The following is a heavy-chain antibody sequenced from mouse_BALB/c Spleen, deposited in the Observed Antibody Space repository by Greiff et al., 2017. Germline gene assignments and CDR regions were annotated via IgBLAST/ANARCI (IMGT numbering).Heavy chain of an antibody. CDR1: GYSITSDYA. V-gene: IGHV3-2*02. Sequence: EVQLVESGPGLVKPSQSLSLTCTVTGYSITSDYAWNWIRQFPGNKLEWMGYISYSGSTSYNPSLKSRISITRDTSKNQFFLQLNSVTTEDTATYYCARSGDGYYPYFDYWGQGTTLTVSA. CDR2: ISYSGST. CDR3: ARSGDGYYPYFDY. J-gene: IGHJ2*01. D-gene: IGHD2-3*01.